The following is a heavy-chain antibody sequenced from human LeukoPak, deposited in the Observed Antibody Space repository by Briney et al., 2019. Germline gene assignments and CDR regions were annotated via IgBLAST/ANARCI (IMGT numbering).Heavy chain of an antibody. Sequence: GGSLRLSCAASGFTFSGYSMNWVRQAPGKGLEWVSSISSSSSYIYYADSVKGRFTISRDNAKNSLYLQMNSLRAEDTAVYYCAREAGPYTGFDYWGQGTLVTVSS. CDR3: AREAGPYTGFDY. J-gene: IGHJ4*02. V-gene: IGHV3-21*01. D-gene: IGHD3-16*01. CDR2: ISSSSSYI. CDR1: GFTFSGYS.